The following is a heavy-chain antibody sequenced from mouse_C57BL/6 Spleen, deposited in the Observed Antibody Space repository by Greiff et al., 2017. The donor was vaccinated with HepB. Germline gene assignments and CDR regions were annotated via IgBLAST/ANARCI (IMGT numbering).Heavy chain of an antibody. V-gene: IGHV7-1*01. CDR1: GFTFSDFY. D-gene: IGHD2-2*01. CDR3: ARDAFGYDAAY. Sequence: EVKLMESGGGLVQSGRSLRLSCATSGFTFSDFYMEWVRQAPGKGLEWIAASRNKANDYTTEYSASVKGRFIVSRDTSQSILYLQMNALRAEDTAIYYCARDAFGYDAAYWGQGTLVTVSA. J-gene: IGHJ3*01. CDR2: SRNKANDYTT.